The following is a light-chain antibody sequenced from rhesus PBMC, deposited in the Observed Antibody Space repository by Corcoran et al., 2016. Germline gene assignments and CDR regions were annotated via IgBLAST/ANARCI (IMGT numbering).Light chain of an antibody. CDR3: LQYNSSPLT. J-gene: IGKJ4*01. V-gene: IGKV1-21*01. CDR2: KAS. CDR1: QGISSW. Sequence: DIQMTQSPSSLSVSVGDKVTITCRASQGISSWLAWYQQKPGKAPKLLNYKASSLQSGVPSRFSGSGAGTDFTLSISSLQPEDFATYYCLQYNSSPLTFGGGTKVELK.